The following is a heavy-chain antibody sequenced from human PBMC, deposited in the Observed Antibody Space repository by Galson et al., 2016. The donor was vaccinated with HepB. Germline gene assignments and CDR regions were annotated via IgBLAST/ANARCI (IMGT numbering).Heavy chain of an antibody. CDR2: IYYSEVT. CDR1: GGSISSGDYY. CDR3: AASALNCSGGSCHSGALDL. V-gene: IGHV4-31*11. D-gene: IGHD2-15*01. J-gene: IGHJ5*02. Sequence: TLSLTCAVSGGSISSGDYYWTWIRQHPGKGLEWIGYIYYSEVTYYNPSLKSRLTISVDTSQNQFSLKMTSVTAADTAVYYCAASALNCSGGSCHSGALDLWGQGALVTVSS.